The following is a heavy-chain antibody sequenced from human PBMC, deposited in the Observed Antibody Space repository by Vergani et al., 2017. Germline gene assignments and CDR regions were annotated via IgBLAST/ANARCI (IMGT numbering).Heavy chain of an antibody. CDR3: ARGFPPVTIFGVAPGWFDP. J-gene: IGHJ5*02. Sequence: QVQLQESGPGLVQPSQTLSLTCTVSGGSIRSGRYYWSWIRPPAGTGLEWTGRIYTSGSTNYSPSLMSRVTISVDTSKNQFSLKLSSVSAAETVVYYWARGFPPVTIFGVAPGWFDPWGQGTLVTVSS. CDR2: IYTSGST. D-gene: IGHD3-3*01. V-gene: IGHV4-61*02. CDR1: GGSIRSGRYY.